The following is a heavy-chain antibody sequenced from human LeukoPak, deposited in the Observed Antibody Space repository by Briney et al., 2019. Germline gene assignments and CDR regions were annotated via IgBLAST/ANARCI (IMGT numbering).Heavy chain of an antibody. J-gene: IGHJ4*02. D-gene: IGHD3-10*01. V-gene: IGHV1-2*02. CDR3: ARQVRTYYYGSGSYFDY. CDR1: GYTFTGYY. Sequence: ASVKVSCKASGYTFTGYYMHWVRQAPGQGLEWMGWINPNSGGTNYAQKFQGRVTMTRDTSISTAYMELSRLRSDDTAVYFCARQVRTYYYGSGSYFDYWGQGTLVTVSS. CDR2: INPNSGGT.